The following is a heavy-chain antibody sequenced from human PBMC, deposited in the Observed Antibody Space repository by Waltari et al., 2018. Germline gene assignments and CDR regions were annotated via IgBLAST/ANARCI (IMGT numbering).Heavy chain of an antibody. V-gene: IGHV3-74*01. Sequence: EVELVESGGGLVQPGGSLRLSCEVSGVSLSDRWMHWFRQTPGKGLVWVARVNSEGSNTAYADSVRGRFIIARDTARNILFLQMSSVRVDDTALYYCVAATPSSDKWGQGTLVTVSS. CDR2: VNSEGSNT. CDR3: VAATPSSDK. D-gene: IGHD6-19*01. J-gene: IGHJ4*02. CDR1: GVSLSDRW.